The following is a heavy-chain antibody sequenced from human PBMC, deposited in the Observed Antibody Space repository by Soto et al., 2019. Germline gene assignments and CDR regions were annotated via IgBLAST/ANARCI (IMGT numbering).Heavy chain of an antibody. Sequence: GESLKISCEGSGYRFTNYWIGWVRQMPGKGLEWMGIIYPGDSETRYNPSFEGRVTISVDTSINTAYVQWSSLQASDTAIYYCARRVGTWPFHFDYWGQGTLVTVSS. CDR1: GYRFTNYW. V-gene: IGHV5-51*01. J-gene: IGHJ4*02. CDR3: ARRVGTWPFHFDY. CDR2: IYPGDSET.